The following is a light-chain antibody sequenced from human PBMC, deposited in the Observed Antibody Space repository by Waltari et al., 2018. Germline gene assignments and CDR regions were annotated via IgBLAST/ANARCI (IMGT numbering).Light chain of an antibody. V-gene: IGLV2-14*03. CDR3: SSYASSLTLV. CDR1: SNDVGIYTY. Sequence: QSALTQPASVSGSPGQSITISCTGTSNDVGIYTYISWYQQHPGKAPKLIIYHLNNRPSGGSNRFSGAKSGNTASLTISGRQAEDEADYYCSSYASSLTLVFGGGTKLTVL. CDR2: HLN. J-gene: IGLJ3*02.